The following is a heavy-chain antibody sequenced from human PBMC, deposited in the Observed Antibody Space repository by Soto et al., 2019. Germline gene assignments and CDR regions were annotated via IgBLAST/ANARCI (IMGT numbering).Heavy chain of an antibody. J-gene: IGHJ6*03. CDR3: VRGKGGFLYYYMDV. CDR1: GFTFSDHY. V-gene: IGHV3-72*01. Sequence: EVQLVESGGGLVQPGGSLRLSCAASGFTFSDHYMDWVRQAPGKGLEWVGRARNKDNSYFTEYAASVKGRVTISRDESQNSLYLLMNSLKTEDTAVYYCVRGKGGFLYYYMDVWGKGTTVTVS. CDR2: ARNKDNSYFT.